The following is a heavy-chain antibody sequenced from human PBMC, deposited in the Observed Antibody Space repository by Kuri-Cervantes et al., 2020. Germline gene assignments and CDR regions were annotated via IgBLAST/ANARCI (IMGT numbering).Heavy chain of an antibody. CDR1: GGSFSGYY. D-gene: IGHD2-15*01. J-gene: IGHJ5*02. V-gene: IGHV4-34*09. CDR3: ARDYCSGGSCYSFWFDP. Sequence: LRLSCAVYGGSFSGYYWSWIRQPPGKGLEWIGEINHSGSTNYNPSLKSRVTISVDTSKNQFSLKLSSVTAADTAVYYCARDYCSGGSCYSFWFDPWGQGTLVTVSS. CDR2: INHSGST.